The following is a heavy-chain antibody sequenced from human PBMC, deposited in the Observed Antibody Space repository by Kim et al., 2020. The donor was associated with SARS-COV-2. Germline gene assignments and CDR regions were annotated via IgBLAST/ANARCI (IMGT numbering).Heavy chain of an antibody. Sequence: GGSLRLSCAASGFTFSSYGMHWVRQAPGKGLEWVAVISYDGSNKYYADSVKGRFTISRDNSKNTLYLQMNSLRAEDTAVYYCAIRSWGDYWGQGTLVTVSS. V-gene: IGHV3-33*05. CDR3: AIRSWGDY. J-gene: IGHJ4*02. CDR2: ISYDGSNK. D-gene: IGHD6-13*01. CDR1: GFTFSSYG.